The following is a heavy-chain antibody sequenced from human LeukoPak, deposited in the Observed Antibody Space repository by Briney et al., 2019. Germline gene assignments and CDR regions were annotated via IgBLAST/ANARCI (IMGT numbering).Heavy chain of an antibody. CDR2: ISYDGSNK. D-gene: IGHD3-22*01. CDR1: GFTFSSYA. J-gene: IGHJ4*02. CDR3: ARDPYYDSSGYHDY. Sequence: GRSLRLSCAASGFTFSSYAMHWVRQAPGKGLEWVAVISYDGSNKYYADSVKGRFTISRDNSKNTLYLQVNSLRAEDTAVYYCARDPYYDSSGYHDYWGQGTLVTVSS. V-gene: IGHV3-30*04.